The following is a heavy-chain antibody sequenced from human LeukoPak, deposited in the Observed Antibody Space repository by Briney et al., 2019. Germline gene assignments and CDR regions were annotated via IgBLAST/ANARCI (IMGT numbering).Heavy chain of an antibody. V-gene: IGHV4-59*05. Sequence: SETLSLTCTVSGGSISRYYWSWIRQPPGKGLEWIASIYYIGTTFSNPSLKSRVTISVDTSKNQFSLKLSSVTTADTAVYYCAREGYSSTSLDSWGQGTLVTVSS. CDR3: AREGYSSTSLDS. D-gene: IGHD6-6*01. CDR1: GGSISRYY. CDR2: IYYIGTT. J-gene: IGHJ4*02.